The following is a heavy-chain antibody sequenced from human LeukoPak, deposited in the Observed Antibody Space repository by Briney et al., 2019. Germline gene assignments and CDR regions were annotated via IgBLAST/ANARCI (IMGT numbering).Heavy chain of an antibody. J-gene: IGHJ4*02. CDR2: IYHSGST. Sequence: SETLSLTCAVSGGSISSTNWWSWVRQPPGKGLEWIGQIYHSGSTNYNPSLKSRLTISVDKSKSQFSLNLNSVTAADTAVYYCASGNYYDSSGPTTGHDYWGQGTLVTVSS. V-gene: IGHV4-4*02. CDR1: GGSISSTNW. CDR3: ASGNYYDSSGPTTGHDY. D-gene: IGHD3-22*01.